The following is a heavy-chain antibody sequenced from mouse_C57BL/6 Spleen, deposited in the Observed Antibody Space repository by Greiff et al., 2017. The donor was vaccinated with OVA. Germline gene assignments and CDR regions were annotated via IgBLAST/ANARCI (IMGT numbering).Heavy chain of an antibody. Sequence: QVQLQQSGAELVRPGASVTLSCTASGYTFTDYEMHWVKQTPVHGLEWIGAIDPETGGTAYNQKFKGKAILTADKSSSTAYMELRSLTSEDSAVDYCTRELRLHPWFAYWGQGTLVTVSA. D-gene: IGHD3-2*02. CDR3: TRELRLHPWFAY. CDR1: GYTFTDYE. CDR2: IDPETGGT. V-gene: IGHV1-15*01. J-gene: IGHJ3*01.